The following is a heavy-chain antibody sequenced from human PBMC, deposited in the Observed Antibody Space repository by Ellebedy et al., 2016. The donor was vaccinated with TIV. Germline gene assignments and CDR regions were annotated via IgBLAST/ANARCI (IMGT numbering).Heavy chain of an antibody. CDR1: GYTFTTKA. J-gene: IGHJ4*02. CDR2: ISTNTGTP. CDR3: ARDRGWLPLFDS. D-gene: IGHD5-12*01. V-gene: IGHV7-4-1*02. Sequence: AASVKVSCKASGYTFTTKALSWVRQAPGQGLEWLGWISTNTGTPTYAQGLTGRFVFSLDTSVSTAYLQINSLKPEDTAVYYCARDRGWLPLFDSWGQGTLVTVSS.